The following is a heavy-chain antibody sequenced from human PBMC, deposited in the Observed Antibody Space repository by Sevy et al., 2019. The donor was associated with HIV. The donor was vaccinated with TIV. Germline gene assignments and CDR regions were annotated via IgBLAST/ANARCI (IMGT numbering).Heavy chain of an antibody. D-gene: IGHD3-22*01. J-gene: IGHJ3*02. V-gene: IGHV3-73*01. Sequence: GGSLRLSCAASGFTFSGSAMHWVRQASGKGLEWVGRIRSKANSYATAYAASVKGRFTISRDDSKNTAYLQMNSLKTEDTAVYYCTSRFGGYYYDSSGYYDQGAGAFDTWGQGTMVTVSS. CDR3: TSRFGGYYYDSSGYYDQGAGAFDT. CDR1: GFTFSGSA. CDR2: IRSKANSYAT.